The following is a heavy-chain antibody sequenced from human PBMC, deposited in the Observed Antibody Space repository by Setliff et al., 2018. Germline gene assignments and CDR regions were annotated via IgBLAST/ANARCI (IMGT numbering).Heavy chain of an antibody. D-gene: IGHD5-12*01. CDR3: ARKARGGYEGSYYYYSGMDV. V-gene: IGHV1-69*05. Sequence: GASVKVSCKASGGTFSSYAISWVRQAPGQGLEWMGGIIPIFGTANYAQKFQGRVTITTDESTSTAYMELSSLRSEDTAVYYCARKARGGYEGSYYYYSGMDVWGQGTTVTVSS. CDR2: IIPIFGTA. J-gene: IGHJ6*02. CDR1: GGTFSSYA.